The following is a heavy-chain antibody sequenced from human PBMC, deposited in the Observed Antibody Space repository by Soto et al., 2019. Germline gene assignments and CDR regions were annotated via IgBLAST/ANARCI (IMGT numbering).Heavy chain of an antibody. V-gene: IGHV3-48*02. J-gene: IGHJ4*02. CDR1: GFTFSSYS. CDR2: ISSISSTI. Sequence: EVQLVESGGGLVQPGGSLRLSCAASGFTFSSYSMNWVRQAPGKGLEWVSYISSISSTIYYADSVKGRFTISRDNAKNSLYLQMNCLRDEDTAVYYCARDHGYSYGPPDYWGQGTLVTVSS. D-gene: IGHD5-18*01. CDR3: ARDHGYSYGPPDY.